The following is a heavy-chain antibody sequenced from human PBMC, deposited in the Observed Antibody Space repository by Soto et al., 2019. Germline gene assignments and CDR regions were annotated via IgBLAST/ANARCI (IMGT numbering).Heavy chain of an antibody. CDR2: ISPYNDNT. CDR1: GYTFTNYG. D-gene: IGHD1-1*01. CDR3: ARTFYSRSRSVTGTRRDHWFDP. J-gene: IGHJ5*02. V-gene: IGHV1-18*04. Sequence: QVQLVQSGAEVKKPGASVKVSCKASGYTFTNYGILWVRQAPGQGLEWMGWISPYNDNTNYAQKLQGRVTLTTATSTNTAYLELTSLRSDDTAVYFCARTFYSRSRSVTGTRRDHWFDPWGQGTLVTVSS.